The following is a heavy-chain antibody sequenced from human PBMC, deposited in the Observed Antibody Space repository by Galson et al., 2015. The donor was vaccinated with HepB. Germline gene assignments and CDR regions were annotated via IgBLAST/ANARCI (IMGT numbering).Heavy chain of an antibody. CDR1: GFTFSSYW. D-gene: IGHD2-2*01. CDR3: ARRRYCSSTSCYEQYYFDY. CDR2: IKQDGSEK. J-gene: IGHJ4*02. Sequence: SLRLSCAASGFTFSSYWMSWVRQAPGKGLEWVANIKQDGSEKYYVDSVKGRFTISRDNAKNSLYLQMNSLRAEDTAVYYCARRRYCSSTSCYEQYYFDYWGQGTLVTVSS. V-gene: IGHV3-7*01.